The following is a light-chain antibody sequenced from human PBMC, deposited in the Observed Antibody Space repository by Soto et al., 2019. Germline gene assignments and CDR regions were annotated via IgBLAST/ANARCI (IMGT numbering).Light chain of an antibody. CDR1: QTISRY. CDR3: QQTYSNLWT. V-gene: IGKV1-39*01. CDR2: ASS. Sequence: DIQLTQSPASLSASVGDGVTITCRASQTISRYLNWYQQKPGTAPKLLIYASSTLQSGVPARFSGRGSGTDVTRTISSLQPEDFAHYYCQQTYSNLWTFGQGTRVEVK. J-gene: IGKJ1*01.